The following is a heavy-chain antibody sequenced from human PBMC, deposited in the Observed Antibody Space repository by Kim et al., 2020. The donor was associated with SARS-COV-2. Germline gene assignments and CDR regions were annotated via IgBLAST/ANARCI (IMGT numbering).Heavy chain of an antibody. D-gene: IGHD2-2*01. CDR1: GYTFTSYG. CDR2: ISAYNGNT. J-gene: IGHJ6*02. V-gene: IGHV1-18*01. CDR3: AREGYCSSTSCKSYYYYGMDV. Sequence: ASVKVSCKASGYTFTSYGISWVRQAPGQGLEWMGWISAYNGNTNYAQKLQGRVTMTTDTSTSTAYMELRSLRSDDTAVYYCAREGYCSSTSCKSYYYYGMDVWGQGTTVTVSS.